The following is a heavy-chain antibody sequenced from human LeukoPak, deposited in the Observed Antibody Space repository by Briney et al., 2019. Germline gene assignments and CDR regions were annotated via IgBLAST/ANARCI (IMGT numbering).Heavy chain of an antibody. D-gene: IGHD1-1*01. CDR2: ISSSSSYI. V-gene: IGHV3-21*01. J-gene: IGHJ4*02. Sequence: GGSLRLSCAASGFTFSSYSMNWVRQAPGKGLEWVSSISSSSSYIYYADSVKGRFTISRDNAKNSLYLQMNSLRAEDTAVYYCARDGLERHDFDYWGQGTLVTVSS. CDR3: ARDGLERHDFDY. CDR1: GFTFSSYS.